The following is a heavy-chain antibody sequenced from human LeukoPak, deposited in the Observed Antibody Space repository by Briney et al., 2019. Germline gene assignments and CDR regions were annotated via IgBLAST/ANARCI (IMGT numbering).Heavy chain of an antibody. V-gene: IGHV4-39*01. CDR1: GGSISSSSYY. Sequence: SETLSLTCTVSGGSISSSSYYWGWIRQPPGKGLEWIGRIYYSGSTYYNPSLKSRVTISVDTSKNQFSLKLSSVTAADTAVYYCARQVIVTMVRGVINYYYGMDVWGQGTTVTVSS. CDR3: ARQVIVTMVRGVINYYYGMDV. D-gene: IGHD3-10*01. CDR2: IYYSGST. J-gene: IGHJ6*02.